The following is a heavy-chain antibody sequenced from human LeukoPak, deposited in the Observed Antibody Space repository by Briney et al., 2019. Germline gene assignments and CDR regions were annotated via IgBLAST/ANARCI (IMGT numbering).Heavy chain of an antibody. J-gene: IGHJ4*02. D-gene: IGHD6-6*01. CDR3: ARAREYSSSSRRTFDY. CDR1: GYTFTGYY. Sequence: ASVKVSCTASGYTFTGYYMHWVRQAPGQGLEWMGWINPNSGGTNYAQKFQGRVTMTRDTSISTAYMELSRLRSDDTAVYYCARAREYSSSSRRTFDYWGQGTLVTVSS. V-gene: IGHV1-2*02. CDR2: INPNSGGT.